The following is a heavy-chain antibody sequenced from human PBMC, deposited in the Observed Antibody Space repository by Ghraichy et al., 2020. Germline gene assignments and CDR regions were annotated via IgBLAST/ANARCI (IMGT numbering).Heavy chain of an antibody. CDR1: GGSISSGGYS. V-gene: IGHV4-30-2*01. Sequence: SETLSLTCAVSGGSISSGGYSWSWIRQPPGKGLEWIGYIYHSGSTYYNPSLKSRVTISVDRSKNQFSLKLSSVTAADTAVYYCARAQDYYDSSGPFDYWGQGTLVTVSS. J-gene: IGHJ4*02. CDR3: ARAQDYYDSSGPFDY. CDR2: IYHSGST. D-gene: IGHD3-22*01.